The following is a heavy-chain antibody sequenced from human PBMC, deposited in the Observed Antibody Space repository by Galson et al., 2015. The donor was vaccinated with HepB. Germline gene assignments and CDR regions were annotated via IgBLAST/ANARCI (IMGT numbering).Heavy chain of an antibody. CDR2: IIPTFGIA. CDR1: GGTFSSYG. J-gene: IGHJ5*02. V-gene: IGHV1-69*13. D-gene: IGHD6-13*01. CDR3: VRDNMGRIAAAVPNWFAP. Sequence: SVKVSCKASGGTFSSYGISWVRRAPGQGLEWMGGIIPTFGIANYAQKFQGRVTITADESTSTAYMELSSLRSEDTAVYYCVRDNMGRIAAAVPNWFAPWGQGTLVTVSS.